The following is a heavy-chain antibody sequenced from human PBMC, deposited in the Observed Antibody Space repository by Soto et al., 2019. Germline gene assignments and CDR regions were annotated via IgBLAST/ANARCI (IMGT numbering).Heavy chain of an antibody. Sequence: PGGSLRLSCAASGFTFSSYAMSWVRQAPGKGLEWVSGISGSGGSTYYADSVKGRFTVSRDNSKNTLYLQMNSLRAEDTAIYYCAKDRDYYDSSPHYARWGFDCWGQGTLVTVSS. V-gene: IGHV3-23*01. CDR2: ISGSGGST. D-gene: IGHD3-22*01. CDR1: GFTFSSYA. CDR3: AKDRDYYDSSPHYARWGFDC. J-gene: IGHJ4*02.